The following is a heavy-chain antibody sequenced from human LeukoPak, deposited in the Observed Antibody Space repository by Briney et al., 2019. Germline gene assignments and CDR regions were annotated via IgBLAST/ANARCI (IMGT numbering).Heavy chain of an antibody. V-gene: IGHV4-31*03. D-gene: IGHD2-15*01. CDR2: IYYSGST. Sequence: SQTLSLTCTVSGGSISSGGYYWSWIRQHPGKGLEWIGYIYYSGSTYYNPSLKSRVTISVDTSKNQFPLKLSSVTAADTAVYYCASYCSGGSCRIDYWGQGTLVTVSS. CDR1: GGSISSGGYY. J-gene: IGHJ4*02. CDR3: ASYCSGGSCRIDY.